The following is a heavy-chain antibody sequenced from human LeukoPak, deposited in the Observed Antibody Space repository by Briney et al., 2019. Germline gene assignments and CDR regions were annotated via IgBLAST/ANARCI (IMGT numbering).Heavy chain of an antibody. CDR2: INHSGIT. J-gene: IGHJ4*02. CDR3: ARGLVTHVGLWNY. CDR1: GGSFSGYY. D-gene: IGHD2-21*02. V-gene: IGHV4-34*01. Sequence: SETLSLTCAVYGGSFSGYYWSWIRRPPGKGLEWLGEINHSGITNYNPSLKSRVTISLDMSKNQFSLKLSSVTAADTAVYYCARGLVTHVGLWNYWGQGSLVTVSS.